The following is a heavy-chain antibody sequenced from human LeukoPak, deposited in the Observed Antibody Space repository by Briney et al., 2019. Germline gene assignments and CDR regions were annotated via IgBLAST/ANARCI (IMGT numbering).Heavy chain of an antibody. CDR1: GFTFSSYG. V-gene: IGHV3-30*18. Sequence: GRSLRLSCAASGFTFSSYGMHWVRQAPGKGLEWVAVISYDGSNKYYAGSVKGRFTISRDNSKNTLYLQMNSLRAEDTAVYYCAKDYSDYWGQGTLVTVSS. CDR3: AKDYSDY. CDR2: ISYDGSNK. J-gene: IGHJ4*02. D-gene: IGHD2-21*01.